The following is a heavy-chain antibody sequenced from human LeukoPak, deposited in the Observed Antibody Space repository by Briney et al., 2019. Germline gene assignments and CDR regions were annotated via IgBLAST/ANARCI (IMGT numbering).Heavy chain of an antibody. D-gene: IGHD6-19*01. CDR2: IYYSGST. J-gene: IGHJ4*02. V-gene: IGHV4-59*02. CDR1: GGSVSSYY. Sequence: SETLSLTCTVSGGSVSSYYWSWIRQPPGKGLEWIGYIYYSGSTNYNPSLKSRVTISVDTSKNQFPLKLSSVTAADTAVYYCAREYSSGWSDYWGQGTLVTVSS. CDR3: AREYSSGWSDY.